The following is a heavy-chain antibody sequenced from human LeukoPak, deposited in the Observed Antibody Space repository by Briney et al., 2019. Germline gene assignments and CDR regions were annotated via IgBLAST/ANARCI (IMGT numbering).Heavy chain of an antibody. Sequence: SETLSLTCAVSGGSISSGGYYWSWIRQHPGKDLEWIGYIYYSGSTYYNPSLKSRVTISVDTSKNQFSLKLSSVTVADPAVYYCAREEYDFWSGYRFDYWGQGTLVTVPS. CDR2: IYYSGST. CDR1: GGSISSGGYY. J-gene: IGHJ4*02. D-gene: IGHD3-3*01. CDR3: AREEYDFWSGYRFDY. V-gene: IGHV4-31*11.